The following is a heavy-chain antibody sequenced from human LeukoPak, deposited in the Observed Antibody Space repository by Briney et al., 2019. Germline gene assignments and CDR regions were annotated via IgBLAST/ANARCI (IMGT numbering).Heavy chain of an antibody. D-gene: IGHD4-17*01. V-gene: IGHV3-30*02. CDR1: GFTFNNFG. J-gene: IGHJ4*02. CDR2: IRYDGTNE. Sequence: GGSLRLSCAASGFTFNNFGMHWARQAPGKGLEWVAFIRYDGTNEFYADSVKGRFTISRDNSDNTLYLQMNSLRAEDTAVYYCARGTVTTSVYWGQGTLVTVSS. CDR3: ARGTVTTSVY.